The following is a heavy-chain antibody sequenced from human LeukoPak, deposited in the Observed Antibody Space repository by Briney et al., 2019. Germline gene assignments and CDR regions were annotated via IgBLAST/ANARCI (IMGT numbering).Heavy chain of an antibody. CDR3: ARLSTATRHWLAASDI. V-gene: IGHV1-2*06. CDR2: SNPDAGDT. Sequence: ASVTVSFTASGYSFTDYFLYWVRQAPGQGLEWMGRSNPDAGDTNYSQTFQGRITMTRDTSISTAYMELSSLKSDDTAVYYCARLSTATRHWLAASDIWGQGTVVTVSS. J-gene: IGHJ3*02. D-gene: IGHD6-19*01. CDR1: GYSFTDYF.